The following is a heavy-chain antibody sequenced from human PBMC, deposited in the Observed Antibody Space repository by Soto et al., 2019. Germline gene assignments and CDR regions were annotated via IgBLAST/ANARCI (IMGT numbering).Heavy chain of an antibody. Sequence: ASVKVSCKASGYTFTSYGISWVRQAPGQGLEWMGWISAYNGNTNYAQKLQGRVTMTTDTSTSTAYMELRSLRSDDTAVFYFARDERSRYHYDILTGVDYWGQGTLVTVSS. CDR3: ARDERSRYHYDILTGVDY. CDR1: GYTFTSYG. V-gene: IGHV1-18*01. J-gene: IGHJ4*02. CDR2: ISAYNGNT. D-gene: IGHD3-9*01.